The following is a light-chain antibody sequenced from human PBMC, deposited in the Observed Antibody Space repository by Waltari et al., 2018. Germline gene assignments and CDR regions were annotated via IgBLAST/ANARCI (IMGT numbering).Light chain of an antibody. V-gene: IGKV2-28*01. CDR1: QSLLHSNGYNF. CDR3: LQALQTPLFA. J-gene: IGKJ3*01. Sequence: DIVMTQSPLSLPVTPGEPASISCRSSQSLLHSNGYNFLDWFLQKPGQFPHLLIYFDSNRASGVPDRFSGSASGTDFALKNSRVEADDVGVYHCLQALQTPLFALGPGTKVHIK. CDR2: FDS.